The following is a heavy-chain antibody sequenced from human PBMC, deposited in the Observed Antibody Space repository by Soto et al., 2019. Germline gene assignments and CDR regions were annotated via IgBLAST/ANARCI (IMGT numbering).Heavy chain of an antibody. CDR1: GGTFSSYA. CDR2: IIPIFGTA. Sequence: QVQLVQSGAEVKKPGSSVKVSCKASGGTFSSYAISWVRQAPGQGLEWMGGIIPIFGTANYAQKFQGRVTFTAEKPTGQASMELTGLRSENRALYNCARASVPGAYWGQGTLVTVSS. D-gene: IGHD2-8*02. V-gene: IGHV1-69*06. CDR3: ARASVPGAY. J-gene: IGHJ4*02.